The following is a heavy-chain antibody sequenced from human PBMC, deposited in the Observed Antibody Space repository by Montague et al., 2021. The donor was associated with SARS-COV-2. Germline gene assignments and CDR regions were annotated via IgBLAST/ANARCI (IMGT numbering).Heavy chain of an antibody. J-gene: IGHJ4*02. V-gene: IGHV2-70*01. Sequence: PALGKPTQTLTLPCTFSGFSLSTSGMCVSWIRQPPGKALEWLAVIDWDDDKSYSTSLKTRLTISKDTSKNQVVLTMTNMDPVDTATYYCARMPDQVWLDYWGQGILVTVSS. CDR3: ARMPDQVWLDY. CDR1: GFSLSTSGMC. D-gene: IGHD5-18*01. CDR2: IDWDDDK.